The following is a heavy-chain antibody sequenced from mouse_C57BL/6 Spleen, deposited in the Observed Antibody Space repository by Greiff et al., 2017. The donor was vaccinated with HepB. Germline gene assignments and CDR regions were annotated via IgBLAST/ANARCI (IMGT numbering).Heavy chain of an antibody. V-gene: IGHV1-80*01. Sequence: VQLQQSGAELVKPGASVKISCKASGYAFSSYWMNWVKQRPGKGLEWIGQIYPGDGDTNYNGKFKGKATLTADKSSSTAYMQLSSLTSEDSAVYFCARTDYYGSSYSYWGQGTTLTVSS. D-gene: IGHD1-1*01. CDR1: GYAFSSYW. J-gene: IGHJ2*01. CDR2: IYPGDGDT. CDR3: ARTDYYGSSYSY.